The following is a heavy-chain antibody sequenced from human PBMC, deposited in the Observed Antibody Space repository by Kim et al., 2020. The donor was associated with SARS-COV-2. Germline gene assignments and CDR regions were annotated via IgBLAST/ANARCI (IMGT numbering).Heavy chain of an antibody. D-gene: IGHD3-3*01. V-gene: IGHV3-48*02. Sequence: KGRFTSSRDNAKNSLYLQMNSLRDEDTAVYYCARDTNYDFWSGYSAAFDIWGQGTMVTVSS. CDR3: ARDTNYDFWSGYSAAFDI. J-gene: IGHJ3*02.